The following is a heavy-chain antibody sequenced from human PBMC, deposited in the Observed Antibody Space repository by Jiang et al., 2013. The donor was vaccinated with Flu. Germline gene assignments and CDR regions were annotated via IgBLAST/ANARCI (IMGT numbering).Heavy chain of an antibody. CDR3: AKAGRAALDFAPNWFDP. J-gene: IGHJ5*02. V-gene: IGHV3-23*01. D-gene: IGHD6-6*01. Sequence: TISRDNSKNTLYLQMNSLRAEDTAVYYCAKAGRAALDFAPNWFDPWGQGTLVTVSS.